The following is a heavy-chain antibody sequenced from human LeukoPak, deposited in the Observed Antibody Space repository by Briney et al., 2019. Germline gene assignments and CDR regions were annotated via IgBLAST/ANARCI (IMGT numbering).Heavy chain of an antibody. J-gene: IGHJ4*02. D-gene: IGHD6-13*01. CDR2: IRDSGSST. CDR3: ARSGIAAAGEDY. CDR1: GFTFSSYA. Sequence: PGGSLRLSCAASGFTFSSYAMSWVRQAPGKGLEWVSAIRDSGSSTHYADSVKGRITISRDNSKNTLYLQMNSLRAEDTAVYYCARSGIAAAGEDYWGQGTLVTVSS. V-gene: IGHV3-23*01.